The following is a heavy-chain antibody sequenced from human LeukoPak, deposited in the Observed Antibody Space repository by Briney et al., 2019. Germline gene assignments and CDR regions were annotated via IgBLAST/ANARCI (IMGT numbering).Heavy chain of an antibody. J-gene: IGHJ6*02. CDR1: GFTFDDYA. V-gene: IGHV3-9*01. CDR2: ISWNSGSI. Sequence: GGSLLLSCAASGFTFDDYAMHWVRPVPGKGLEWVSRISWNSGSIDYADSVKGRFSISRDNAKNSLYLQMNSLRAEDTALYFCAKDSSSSNYYFGMDVWGQGTTVTVSS. D-gene: IGHD6-6*01. CDR3: AKDSSSSNYYFGMDV.